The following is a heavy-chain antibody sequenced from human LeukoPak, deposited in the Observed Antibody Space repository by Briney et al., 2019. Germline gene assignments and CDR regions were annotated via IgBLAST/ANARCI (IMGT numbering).Heavy chain of an antibody. J-gene: IGHJ4*02. V-gene: IGHV3-23*01. Sequence: GGSLRLSCAASGFTFSSYAMSWVRQAPGTGLEWVSAISGSGAGTYYADSVKGRFSISRDNSKNTLYLQMNGLRAEDTAVYYCAKEDSSGHYYVDYWGQGTLVTVSS. CDR2: ISGSGAGT. CDR3: AKEDSSGHYYVDY. D-gene: IGHD3-22*01. CDR1: GFTFSSYA.